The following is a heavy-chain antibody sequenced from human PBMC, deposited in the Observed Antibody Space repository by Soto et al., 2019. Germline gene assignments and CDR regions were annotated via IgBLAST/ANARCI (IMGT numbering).Heavy chain of an antibody. CDR2: ISGSGGTT. D-gene: IGHD6-13*01. J-gene: IGHJ4*02. CDR3: AMGLAAAGPFDY. V-gene: IGHV3-23*01. CDR1: GFTFSSSA. Sequence: GGSLRLSCAASGFTFSSSAISWVRQAPGKGLEWVSLISGSGGTTFYADSVKGRFTMSRDNSKNMLYVQMNSLSAEDTAVYYCAMGLAAAGPFDYWGQGTLVTVSS.